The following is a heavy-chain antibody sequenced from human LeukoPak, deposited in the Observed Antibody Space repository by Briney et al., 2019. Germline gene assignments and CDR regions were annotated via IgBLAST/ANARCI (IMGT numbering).Heavy chain of an antibody. CDR3: ARWDGDHHGGVGAFDI. Sequence: SETLSLTCTVSGGSISSSSYYWGWIRQPPGKGLEWIGSIYYSGSTYYNPSLKSRVTISVDTSKNQFSLKLSSVTAADTAVYYCARWDGDHHGGVGAFDIWGQGTMVAVSS. CDR1: GGSISSSSYY. D-gene: IGHD3-16*01. J-gene: IGHJ3*02. V-gene: IGHV4-39*01. CDR2: IYYSGST.